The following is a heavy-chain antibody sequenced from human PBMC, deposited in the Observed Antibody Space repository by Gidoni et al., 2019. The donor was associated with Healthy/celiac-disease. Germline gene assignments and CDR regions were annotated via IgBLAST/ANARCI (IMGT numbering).Heavy chain of an antibody. CDR3: ARDPGEGYCSGGSCYNDAFDI. Sequence: VQLVESGGGLVLPGGSLGLSCAASGFPVGSNYTTRVRQAPGKGLEWVSVIYSGGSTYYADSVKGRFTISRDNSKNTLYLQMNSLRAEDTAVYYCARDPGEGYCSGGSCYNDAFDIWGQGTMVTVSS. V-gene: IGHV3-66*01. D-gene: IGHD2-15*01. J-gene: IGHJ3*02. CDR2: IYSGGST. CDR1: GFPVGSNY.